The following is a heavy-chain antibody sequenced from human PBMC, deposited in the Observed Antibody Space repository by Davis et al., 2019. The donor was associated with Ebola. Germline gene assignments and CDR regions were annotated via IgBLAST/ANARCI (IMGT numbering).Heavy chain of an antibody. Sequence: PSETLSLTCTVPGGSISSYYWSWIRQPPGKGLEWIGYIYYSGSTNYNPSLKSRVTISVDTSKNQFSLKLSAVTAADTAVYYCARSPRRQAATPYYFDYWGQGTLVTVSS. CDR2: IYYSGST. CDR1: GGSISSYY. D-gene: IGHD2-2*01. CDR3: ARSPRRQAATPYYFDY. V-gene: IGHV4-59*01. J-gene: IGHJ4*02.